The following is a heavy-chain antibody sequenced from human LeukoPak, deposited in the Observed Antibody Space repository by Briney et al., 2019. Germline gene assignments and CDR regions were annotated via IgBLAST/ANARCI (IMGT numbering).Heavy chain of an antibody. J-gene: IGHJ4*02. V-gene: IGHV3-30*18. CDR3: AKDLTYPSTRLDY. CDR2: ISYDGSNK. D-gene: IGHD3-16*01. CDR1: GFTFSSYG. Sequence: PGRSLRLSCAASGFTFSSYGMHWVRQAPGKGLEWVAVISYDGSNKYYADSVKGRFTISRDNSKNTLYLQMNSLRAEDTAVYYCAKDLTYPSTRLDYWGQGTLVTVSS.